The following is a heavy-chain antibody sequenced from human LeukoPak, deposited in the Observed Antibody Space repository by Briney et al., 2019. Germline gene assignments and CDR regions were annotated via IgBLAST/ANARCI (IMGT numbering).Heavy chain of an antibody. CDR2: INPDNGVT. CDR3: ARAEEDVGVPNCAFDF. D-gene: IGHD2-15*01. Sequence: ASVKVSCKASGYTFTNFYIHWMRQAPGQGLEWMGWINPDNGVTDYAQKFQGRVTMTRDTSISAAYMELSGLTSEDTAVYYCARAEEDVGVPNCAFDFWGQGTLVTVSS. J-gene: IGHJ3*01. CDR1: GYTFTNFY. V-gene: IGHV1-2*02.